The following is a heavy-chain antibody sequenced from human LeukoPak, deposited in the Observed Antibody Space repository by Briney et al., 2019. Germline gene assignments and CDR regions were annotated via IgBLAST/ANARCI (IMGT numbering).Heavy chain of an antibody. CDR1: GYTFTSYY. CDR3: ASVRCTNGVCTDCYYYYYGVDV. Sequence: GASVKVSCKASGYTFTSYYMHWVRQAPGQGLEWMGIINPSGGSTSYAQKFQGRVTMTRDTSTSTVYMELSSLRSEDTAVYYCASVRCTNGVCTDCYYYYYGVDVWGQGTTVTVSS. D-gene: IGHD2-8*01. J-gene: IGHJ6*02. CDR2: INPSGGST. V-gene: IGHV1-46*01.